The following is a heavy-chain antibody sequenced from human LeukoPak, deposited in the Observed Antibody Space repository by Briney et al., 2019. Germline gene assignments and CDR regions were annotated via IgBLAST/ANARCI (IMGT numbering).Heavy chain of an antibody. J-gene: IGHJ4*02. Sequence: ASVKVSCKASGYTFTSYGISWVRQAPGQGLEWMGWISAYNGNTNYAQKLQGRVTMTTDTSTSTAYMELRSLRSDDTAVYYCARDRDGYNSPYYFDYWGQGTLVTVSS. CDR1: GYTFTSYG. CDR3: ARDRDGYNSPYYFDY. D-gene: IGHD5-24*01. CDR2: ISAYNGNT. V-gene: IGHV1-18*01.